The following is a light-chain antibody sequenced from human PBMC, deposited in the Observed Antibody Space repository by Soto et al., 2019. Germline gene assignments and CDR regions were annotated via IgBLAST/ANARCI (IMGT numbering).Light chain of an antibody. CDR1: QNINNY. CDR3: QQSDTTPIT. J-gene: IGKJ5*01. Sequence: DIQMTQSPSSLSASVGDRVIIACRASQNINNYLNWYQQKPGKAPKVLIYAASGLQSGVPSRFSGSGSGTDFTLTISNLQPEDFATYYCQQSDTTPITFGQGTRLEIK. V-gene: IGKV1-39*01. CDR2: AAS.